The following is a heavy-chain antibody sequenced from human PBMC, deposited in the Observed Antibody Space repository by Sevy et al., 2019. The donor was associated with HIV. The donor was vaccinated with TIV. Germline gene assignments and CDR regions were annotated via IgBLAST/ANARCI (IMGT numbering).Heavy chain of an antibody. V-gene: IGHV3-48*01. Sequence: GGSLRLSCAASGFTFSSYAMHWVRQAPGKGLEWVSYISSSRYTIYYADSVTGRFTISRDNVKNSLYLQMNSLRAEDTAVYYCARGPRWYYFDYWGQGTLVTVSS. CDR3: ARGPRWYYFDY. CDR2: ISSSRYTI. CDR1: GFTFSSYA. J-gene: IGHJ4*02. D-gene: IGHD2-15*01.